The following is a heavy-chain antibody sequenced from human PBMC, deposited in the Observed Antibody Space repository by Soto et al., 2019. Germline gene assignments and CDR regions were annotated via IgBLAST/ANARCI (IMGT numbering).Heavy chain of an antibody. V-gene: IGHV4-59*12. Sequence: SETLSLTCTVSGGSISSYYWSWIRQPPGKGLEWIGYTYYSGSTNYNPSLKSRVTISVDTSKNQFSLKLSSVTAADTAVYYCARDPDSGYGYWGQGTLVTVS. D-gene: IGHD5-12*01. CDR1: GGSISSYY. CDR2: TYYSGST. CDR3: ARDPDSGYGY. J-gene: IGHJ4*02.